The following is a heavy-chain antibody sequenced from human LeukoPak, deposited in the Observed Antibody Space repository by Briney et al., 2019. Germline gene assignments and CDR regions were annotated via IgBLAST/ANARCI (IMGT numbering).Heavy chain of an antibody. Sequence: SETLSLTCTVSGGSISSYYWSWIRQPPGKGLEWIGYIYYSGSTYYNPSLKSRVTISVDTSKNQFSLKLSSVTAADTAVYYCARDRGYGGHRDAFDIWGQGTMVTVSS. CDR3: ARDRGYGGHRDAFDI. CDR2: IYYSGST. J-gene: IGHJ3*02. V-gene: IGHV4-59*12. CDR1: GGSISSYY. D-gene: IGHD4-23*01.